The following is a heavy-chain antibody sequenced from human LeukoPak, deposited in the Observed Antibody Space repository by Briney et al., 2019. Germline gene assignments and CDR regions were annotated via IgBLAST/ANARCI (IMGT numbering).Heavy chain of an antibody. CDR2: IYYSGST. D-gene: IGHD2-2*01. Sequence: SETLSLTCTVSGGSISSSSYYWGWIRQPPGKGLEWIGSIYYSGSTYYNPSLKSRVTISVDTSKNQFSLKLSSVTAADTAVYYCARTRAWNIVVVPAGFDYWGQGTLVTVSS. CDR3: ARTRAWNIVVVPAGFDY. J-gene: IGHJ4*02. V-gene: IGHV4-39*07. CDR1: GGSISSSSYY.